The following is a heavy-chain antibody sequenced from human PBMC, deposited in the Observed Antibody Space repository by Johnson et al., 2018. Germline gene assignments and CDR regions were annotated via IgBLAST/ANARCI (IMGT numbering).Heavy chain of an antibody. CDR2: ISSSGGTI. D-gene: IGHD6-19*01. CDR1: GFTFSSYA. Sequence: VQLVESGGGLVQPGGSLRLSCAASGFTFSSYAMSWVRQAPGKGLEWVSSISSSGGTIYYADSVKGRFTISRDNAQNSLYLQMNSLRAEDTAVYYCARIYSSGWRDVFDIWGQGTMVTVSS. V-gene: IGHV3-48*01. CDR3: ARIYSSGWRDVFDI. J-gene: IGHJ3*02.